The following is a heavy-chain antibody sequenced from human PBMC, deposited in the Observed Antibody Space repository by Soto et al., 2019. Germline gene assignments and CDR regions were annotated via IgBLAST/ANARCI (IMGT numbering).Heavy chain of an antibody. CDR1: GFSLSSYG. CDR3: ARGEEVVVVPEGTYGMDV. CDR2: IWYDGSNK. Sequence: GGSLRLSCAASGFSLSSYGMHWVRQAPGKGLEWVAVIWYDGSNKYYADSVKGRFTISRDNSKNTLYLQMNSLRAEDTAVYYCARGEEVVVVPEGTYGMDVWGQGTTVTVSS. V-gene: IGHV3-33*01. J-gene: IGHJ6*02. D-gene: IGHD2-2*01.